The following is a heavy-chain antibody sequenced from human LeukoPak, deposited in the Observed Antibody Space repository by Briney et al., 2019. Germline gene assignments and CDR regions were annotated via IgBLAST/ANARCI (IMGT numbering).Heavy chain of an antibody. V-gene: IGHV1-18*01. CDR2: ISAYNGNT. CDR3: ARAPPLGYCSGGSCYANDY. J-gene: IGHJ4*02. CDR1: GYTFTSYG. D-gene: IGHD2-15*01. Sequence: ASVKVSCKASGYTFTSYGISWVRQAPGQGLEWMGWISAYNGNTNYAQKLQGRVTMTRDTSISTAYMELSRLRSDDTAVYYCARAPPLGYCSGGSCYANDYWGQGTLVTVSS.